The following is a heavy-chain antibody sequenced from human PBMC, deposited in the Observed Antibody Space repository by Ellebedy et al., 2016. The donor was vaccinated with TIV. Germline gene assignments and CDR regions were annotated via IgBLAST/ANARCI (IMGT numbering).Heavy chain of an antibody. Sequence: GESLKISCAASGFTFSLYSMNWVRQAPGKGLEWISYISSGSSSIYYADSVKGRFTISRDNAKNSLYLQMNSLTTEDTALYYCAKDIELTVTTQNYFDHWGQGTLVAVSS. V-gene: IGHV3-48*04. J-gene: IGHJ4*02. D-gene: IGHD4-17*01. CDR1: GFTFSLYS. CDR2: ISSGSSSI. CDR3: AKDIELTVTTQNYFDH.